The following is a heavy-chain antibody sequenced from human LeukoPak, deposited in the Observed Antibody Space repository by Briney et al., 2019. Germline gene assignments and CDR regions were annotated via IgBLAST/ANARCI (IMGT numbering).Heavy chain of an antibody. CDR2: IYHSGST. D-gene: IGHD3-10*01. V-gene: IGHV4-38-2*02. J-gene: IGHJ5*02. Sequence: SETLSLTCTVSGYSISSGYYWGWIRQPPGKGLEWIGHIYHSGSTYYNPSLKSRVTISVDRSKNQFSLKLSSVTAADTAVYYCARVRYPGPYGSAYGGWFDPWGQGTLVTVSS. CDR3: ARVRYPGPYGSAYGGWFDP. CDR1: GYSISSGYY.